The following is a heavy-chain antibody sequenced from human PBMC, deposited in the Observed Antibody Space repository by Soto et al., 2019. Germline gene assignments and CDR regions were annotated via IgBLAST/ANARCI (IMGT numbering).Heavy chain of an antibody. Sequence: GGSLRLSCAASGFTFSSYAMSWVRQAPGKGLEWVSAISGSVGSTYYADSLKGRFTISRDNSKNTLYLQMNSLRVEDTAVYYCAKVRGPHIVVVTAQYYFDYWGQGTLVTVSS. CDR2: ISGSVGST. CDR1: GFTFSSYA. CDR3: AKVRGPHIVVVTAQYYFDY. D-gene: IGHD2-21*02. J-gene: IGHJ4*02. V-gene: IGHV3-23*01.